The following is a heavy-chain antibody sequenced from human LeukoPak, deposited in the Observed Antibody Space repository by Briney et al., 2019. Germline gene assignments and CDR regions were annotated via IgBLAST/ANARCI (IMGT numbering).Heavy chain of an antibody. CDR3: TRHTTETCY. J-gene: IGHJ4*02. CDR1: GFTFSGSA. Sequence: GGSLKLSCAASGFTFSGSAMHWVRQASGKGLEWVGRIRSKANSYATAYAASVKGRFTISRDDSKNTAYLQMNSLKTEDTAVYYCTRHTTETCYWGQGTLVTVSS. V-gene: IGHV3-73*01. CDR2: IRSKANSYAT. D-gene: IGHD4-17*01.